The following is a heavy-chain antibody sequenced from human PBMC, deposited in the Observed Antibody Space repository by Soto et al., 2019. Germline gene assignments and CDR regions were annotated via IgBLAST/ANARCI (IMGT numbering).Heavy chain of an antibody. D-gene: IGHD3-10*01. V-gene: IGHV1-18*04. J-gene: IGHJ5*02. CDR1: GYSFTSYW. CDR3: ARDALASWFGELLWFDP. Sequence: PGESLKISCKGSGYSFTSYWISWVRQAPGKGLEWMGWISAYNGNTNYAQKLQGRVTMTTDTSTSTAYMELRSLRSDDTAVYYCARDALASWFGELLWFDPWGQGTLVTVSS. CDR2: ISAYNGNT.